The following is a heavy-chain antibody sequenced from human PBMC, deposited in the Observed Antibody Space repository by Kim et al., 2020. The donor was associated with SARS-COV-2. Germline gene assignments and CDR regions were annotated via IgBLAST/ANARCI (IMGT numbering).Heavy chain of an antibody. J-gene: IGHJ4*02. D-gene: IGHD3-22*01. CDR2: IDHTRNT. Sequence: SETLSLTCAVYGGAFTGYYGSWIRQSPGKGLEWIGEIDHTRNTKYNPSLKSRVTISVDTSKIEFSLNLTSVTAADTALYYCARAAKDSSGHGLSYDLWGQGMQVTVSS. CDR1: GGAFTGYY. CDR3: ARAAKDSSGHGLSYDL. V-gene: IGHV4-34*01.